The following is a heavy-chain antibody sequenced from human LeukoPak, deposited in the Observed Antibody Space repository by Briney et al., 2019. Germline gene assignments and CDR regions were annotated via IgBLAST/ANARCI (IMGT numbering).Heavy chain of an antibody. Sequence: GGSLRLSCAASGFTFSSYSMNWVRQAPGKGLEWVSSISSSSSYIYYADSVKGRFTISRDNAKNSLHLQMNSLRAEDTAVYYCANNYYDSSGLFDYWGQGTLVIVSS. D-gene: IGHD3-22*01. CDR3: ANNYYDSSGLFDY. CDR2: ISSSSSYI. V-gene: IGHV3-21*01. CDR1: GFTFSSYS. J-gene: IGHJ4*02.